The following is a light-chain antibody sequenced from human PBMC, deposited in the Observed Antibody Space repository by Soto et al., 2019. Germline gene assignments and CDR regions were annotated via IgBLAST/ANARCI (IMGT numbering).Light chain of an antibody. CDR2: GAS. J-gene: IGKJ1*01. CDR3: QQYGSSTAWT. Sequence: EIVLTQSPGTLSLSPGERATLSCRASQPLSGSYLAWYQQRPGQAPRLLVFGASTTATCIPGRLSGSGSGTDFTLTIIRREPEDFAVYYCQQYGSSTAWTFGQGTKLDIK. CDR1: QPLSGSY. V-gene: IGKV3-20*01.